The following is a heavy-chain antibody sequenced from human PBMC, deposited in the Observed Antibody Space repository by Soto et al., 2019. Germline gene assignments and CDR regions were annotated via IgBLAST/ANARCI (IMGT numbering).Heavy chain of an antibody. CDR2: ISYDGSNK. CDR3: ARPRSFGAISYYFDY. J-gene: IGHJ4*02. V-gene: IGHV3-30-3*01. CDR1: GFTFSSYA. D-gene: IGHD3-3*02. Sequence: TGGSLRLSCAASGFTFSSYAMHWVRQAPGKGLEWVAVISYDGSNKYYADSVKGRFTISRDNSKNTLYLQMNSLRAEDTAVYYCARPRSFGAISYYFDYWGQGTLVTVSS.